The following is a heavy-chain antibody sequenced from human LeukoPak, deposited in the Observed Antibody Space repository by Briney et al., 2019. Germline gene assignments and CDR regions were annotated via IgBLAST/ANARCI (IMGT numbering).Heavy chain of an antibody. Sequence: GSLRLSCAASGFTFSSYEMNWLRQAPGKGLEWVSYISSSGSTIYYADSVKGRFTISRDNAKNSLYLQMNSLRAEDTAVYYCARDDIVATISQVPYGMDVWGKGTTVTVSS. D-gene: IGHD5-12*01. CDR2: ISSSGSTI. J-gene: IGHJ6*04. V-gene: IGHV3-48*03. CDR1: GFTFSSYE. CDR3: ARDDIVATISQVPYGMDV.